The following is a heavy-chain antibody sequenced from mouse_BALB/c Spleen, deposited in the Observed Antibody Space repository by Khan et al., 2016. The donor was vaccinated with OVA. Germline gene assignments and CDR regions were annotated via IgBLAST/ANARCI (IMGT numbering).Heavy chain of an antibody. CDR1: GYSITSDYA. CDR3: ARSVTRTTVVATDFDY. V-gene: IGHV3-2*02. CDR2: ISYSGRT. Sequence: EVQLQESGPGLVKPSQSLSLTCTVTGYSITSDYAWNWIRQFPGNKLEWMGYISYSGRTSYNPSLKSRISITRDTSKNQLFLQLNSVTTEDTATYYCARSVTRTTVVATDFDYWGQGTTLTVSS. J-gene: IGHJ2*01. D-gene: IGHD1-1*01.